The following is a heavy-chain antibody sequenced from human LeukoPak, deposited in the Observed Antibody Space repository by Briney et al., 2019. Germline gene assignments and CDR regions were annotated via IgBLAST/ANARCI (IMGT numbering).Heavy chain of an antibody. CDR2: VYSSGTT. D-gene: IGHD4-11*01. CDR3: ARRTTVTTPYYYYYYMDV. CDR1: GGSISSGGYY. Sequence: PSQTLSLTCTVSGGSISSGGYYWSWIRQSAGKGLEWIGRVYSSGTTNYNPTLESRVTISVDTSKNQFSLKLSSVTAADTAVYYCARRTTVTTPYYYYYYMDVWGKGTTVTVSS. V-gene: IGHV4-61*02. J-gene: IGHJ6*03.